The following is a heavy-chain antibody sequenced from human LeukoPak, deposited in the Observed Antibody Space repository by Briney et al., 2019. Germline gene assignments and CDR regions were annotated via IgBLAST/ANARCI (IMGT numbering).Heavy chain of an antibody. Sequence: TGGSLRLSCAASGFTFSSYSMNWVRQAPGKGLEWVSYTSSSSSTIYYADSVKGRFTISRDNARKSLYLQMNSLRDEDTAVYYCATPGRYFDWYFDYWGQGTLVTVSS. CDR1: GFTFSSYS. CDR2: TSSSSSTI. CDR3: ATPGRYFDWYFDY. D-gene: IGHD3-9*01. V-gene: IGHV3-48*02. J-gene: IGHJ4*02.